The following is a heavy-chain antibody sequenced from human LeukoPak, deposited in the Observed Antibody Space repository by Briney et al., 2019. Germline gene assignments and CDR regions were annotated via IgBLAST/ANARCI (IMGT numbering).Heavy chain of an antibody. J-gene: IGHJ4*02. CDR1: GYSISSGYY. D-gene: IGHD3-10*01. Sequence: PSETLSLTCTVSGYSISSGYYWGWIRQPPGKGLEWIGSIYHSGSTYYNPSLKSRVTISADTSKNHFSLKLTSVTAADTTVYYCARDQTYSGSGIYTYFDYWGQGILVTVSS. CDR3: ARDQTYSGSGIYTYFDY. CDR2: IYHSGST. V-gene: IGHV4-38-2*02.